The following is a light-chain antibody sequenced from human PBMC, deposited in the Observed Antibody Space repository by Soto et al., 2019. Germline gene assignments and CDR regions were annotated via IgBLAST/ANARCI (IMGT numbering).Light chain of an antibody. V-gene: IGLV6-57*03. CDR3: QSYDSSNHVV. CDR1: SGSIASNY. J-gene: IGLJ2*01. CDR2: EDD. Sequence: NFMLTQPHSVSESPGKTVTISCTRSSGSIASNYVQWYQQRPGSAPTTVIYEDDQRPSGVPDRFSGSIDSSSSSASLTISGLKCEDEADYYCQSYDSSNHVVFGGGTKVTVL.